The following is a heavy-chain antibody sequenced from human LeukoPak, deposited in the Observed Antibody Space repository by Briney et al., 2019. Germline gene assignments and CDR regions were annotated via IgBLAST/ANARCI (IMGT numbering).Heavy chain of an antibody. CDR3: AKRGIVIRAVIIIGFHKEAYYFDY. V-gene: IGHV3-23*01. CDR1: GITLSNYG. Sequence: GGSLRLSCVVSGITLSNYGMSWVRQAPGKGLEWVSGISERGGSTNYADSVKGRFIISRDTSKNTVYLQMNSLRVEDTAVYFCAKRGIVIRAVIIIGFHKEAYYFDYWGQGILVTVSS. J-gene: IGHJ4*02. CDR2: ISERGGST. D-gene: IGHD3-10*01.